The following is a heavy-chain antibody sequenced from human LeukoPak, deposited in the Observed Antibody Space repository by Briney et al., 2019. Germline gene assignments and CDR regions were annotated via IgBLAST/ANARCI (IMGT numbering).Heavy chain of an antibody. Sequence: GGSLRLSCAASGFTFSTYGMNWVRQAPGKGLEWVSAVSGSGSTTYYARSVKGRFTVSRGNSKNTLYLQMNSLRVDDTAVYYCAKSLDYGGNRARLDFWGQGTLVTVSS. V-gene: IGHV3-23*01. CDR1: GFTFSTYG. CDR2: VSGSGSTT. D-gene: IGHD4-23*01. CDR3: AKSLDYGGNRARLDF. J-gene: IGHJ4*02.